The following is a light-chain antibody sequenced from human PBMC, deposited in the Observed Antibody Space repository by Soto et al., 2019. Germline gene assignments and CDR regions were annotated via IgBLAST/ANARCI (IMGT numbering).Light chain of an antibody. V-gene: IGLV2-23*01. CDR2: EGT. J-gene: IGLJ1*01. Sequence: QSALTQPASVSGSPGQSITISCTGTSSDVGSYNLVSWFQQLPGKVPKLIIYEGTKRPSGVSDRFSGSKSGYTASLTISGIQAEDAADYYCFSYAGNSVYVFGTGTRSXS. CDR1: SSDVGSYNL. CDR3: FSYAGNSVYV.